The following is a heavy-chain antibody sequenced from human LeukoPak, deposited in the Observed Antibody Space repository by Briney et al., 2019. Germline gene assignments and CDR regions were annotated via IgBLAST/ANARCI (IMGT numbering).Heavy chain of an antibody. J-gene: IGHJ5*02. Sequence: PSETLSLTCTVSGGSISSYYWSWIRQPPGKGLEWIGYIYYSGSTNYNPSLKSRVTISVDTSKNQFSLKLSSVTAADTAVYYCARDRSGPSYGWGRNWFDPWGQGTLVTVSS. CDR2: IYYSGST. CDR3: ARDRSGPSYGWGRNWFDP. CDR1: GGSISSYY. V-gene: IGHV4-59*01. D-gene: IGHD5-18*01.